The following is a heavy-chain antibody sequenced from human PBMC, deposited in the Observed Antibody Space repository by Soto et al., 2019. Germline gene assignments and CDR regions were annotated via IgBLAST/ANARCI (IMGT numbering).Heavy chain of an antibody. CDR3: ARGGSSSWSLDY. CDR1: GGSISSYY. J-gene: IGHJ4*02. D-gene: IGHD6-13*01. CDR2: IYYSGST. V-gene: IGHV4-59*01. Sequence: PSETLSLTCTVSGGSISSYYWSWIRQPPGKGLEWIGYIYYSGSTNYNPSLKSRATISVDTSKNQFSLKLTSVTAADTAAYYCARGGSSSWSLDYWGQGTLVTVS.